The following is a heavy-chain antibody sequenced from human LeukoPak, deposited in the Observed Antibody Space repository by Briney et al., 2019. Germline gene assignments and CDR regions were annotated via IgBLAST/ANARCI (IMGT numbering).Heavy chain of an antibody. CDR1: GGSISSGSYY. J-gene: IGHJ4*02. CDR2: IYTSGST. V-gene: IGHV4-61*02. CDR3: ARESGYDPQEFDY. D-gene: IGHD5-12*01. Sequence: SETLSLTCTVSGGSISSGSYYWSWLRQPAGKGLEWLGRIYTSGSTNYNPSLKSRVTISVDTSKNQFSLKLSSVTAADTAVYYCARESGYDPQEFDYWGQGTLVTVSS.